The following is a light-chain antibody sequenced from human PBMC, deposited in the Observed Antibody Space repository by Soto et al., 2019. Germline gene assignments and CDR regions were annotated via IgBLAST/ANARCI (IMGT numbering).Light chain of an antibody. Sequence: EIVLTQSPGTLSLSPGERATLSCRASQTLSTNSLAWYQQRPGQTPRLLIYAASTRDTDIPDRFNGSGSGTDFALNNSRLEPEDLALYYCQQYNDSPLTFGPGTKVDVK. CDR2: AAS. CDR3: QQYNDSPLT. V-gene: IGKV3-20*01. J-gene: IGKJ3*01. CDR1: QTLSTNS.